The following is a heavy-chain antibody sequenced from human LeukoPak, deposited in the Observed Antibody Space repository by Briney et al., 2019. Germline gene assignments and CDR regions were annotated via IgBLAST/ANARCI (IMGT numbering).Heavy chain of an antibody. Sequence: SETLSLTCTVSGGSISSDNYYWGWIRQPPGKGLEWIGSIYYSGTTYYNPSLKSRVTISVDTSKNQFSLKRSSVTAADTALYYCAKHYMGSSYNHGLDCWGQGTLVTVSS. D-gene: IGHD3-10*01. CDR3: AKHYMGSSYNHGLDC. V-gene: IGHV4-39*01. J-gene: IGHJ4*02. CDR2: IYYSGTT. CDR1: GGSISSDNYY.